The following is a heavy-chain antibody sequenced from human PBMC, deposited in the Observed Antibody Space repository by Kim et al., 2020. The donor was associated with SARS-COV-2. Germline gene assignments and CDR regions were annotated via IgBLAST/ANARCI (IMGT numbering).Heavy chain of an antibody. V-gene: IGHV3-74*01. J-gene: IGHJ6*02. CDR1: GFTFSSYL. CDR2: INSDGSST. Sequence: GGSLRLSCAASGFTFSSYLMHWVRQAPGKGLVWVSRINSDGSSTSYADSVKGRFTISRDNAKNTLYLQMNSLRAEDTAVYYCARTMVRGVSETYYYYYGMDVWGQGTTVTVSS. D-gene: IGHD3-10*01. CDR3: ARTMVRGVSETYYYYYGMDV.